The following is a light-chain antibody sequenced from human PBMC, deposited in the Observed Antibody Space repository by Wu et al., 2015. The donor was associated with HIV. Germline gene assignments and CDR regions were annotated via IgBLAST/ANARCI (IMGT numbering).Light chain of an antibody. CDR1: QSVSSN. J-gene: IGKJ1*01. CDR3: QQYHNWPWT. CDR2: GAS. Sequence: EIVMTQSPATLSVSPGERATLSCRASQSVSSNLAWYQQNPGQAPRLLIYGASTRATGIPARFSGSGSGTEFTLTITSLQSEDFAVYYCQQYHNWPWTFGQGTKVEMK. V-gene: IGKV3-15*01.